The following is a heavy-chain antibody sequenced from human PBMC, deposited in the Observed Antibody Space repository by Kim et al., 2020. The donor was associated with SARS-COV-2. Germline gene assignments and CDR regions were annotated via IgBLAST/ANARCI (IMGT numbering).Heavy chain of an antibody. D-gene: IGHD4-4*01. CDR2: INSDGSST. CDR3: ARDGPVTVTTYFDY. Sequence: GGSLRLSCAASGFTFSSYWMHWVRQAPGKGLVWVSRINSDGSSTRYADSVKGRFTISRDNAKNTLYLQMNSLRAEDTAVYYCARDGPVTVTTYFDYWGQGTLVTVSS. V-gene: IGHV3-74*01. CDR1: GFTFSSYW. J-gene: IGHJ4*02.